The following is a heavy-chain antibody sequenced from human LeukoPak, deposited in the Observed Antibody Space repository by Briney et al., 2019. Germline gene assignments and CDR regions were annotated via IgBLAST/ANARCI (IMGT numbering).Heavy chain of an antibody. Sequence: GGSLRLSCAASGFSVSDYYISWVRQAPGKGLEWISDVGGSDNFISYSDSVKGRFTISRDYANNSLYLQMNSLRVDDTAVYYCARETVAATFDYWGQGPLVTVFS. CDR1: GFSVSDYY. V-gene: IGHV3-11*01. D-gene: IGHD6-19*01. CDR3: ARETVAATFDY. J-gene: IGHJ4*02. CDR2: VGGSDNFI.